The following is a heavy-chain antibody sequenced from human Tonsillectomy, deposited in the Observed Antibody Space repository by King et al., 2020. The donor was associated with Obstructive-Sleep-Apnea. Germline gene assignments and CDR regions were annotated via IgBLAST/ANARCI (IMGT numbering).Heavy chain of an antibody. CDR3: ARGGGYSYGKHFDC. CDR2: VYHGGST. V-gene: IGHV4-4*02. Sequence: HVQLQESGPGLVKPSGTLALACAVSGGSINSSNWWIWVRQPPGKGLEWIGEVYHGGSTIYNPSLKSRVTISLDRSKNQFSLKLNSVTAADTAVYYCARGGGYSYGKHFDCWGQGTLVTVSS. D-gene: IGHD5-18*01. CDR1: GGSINSSNW. J-gene: IGHJ4*02.